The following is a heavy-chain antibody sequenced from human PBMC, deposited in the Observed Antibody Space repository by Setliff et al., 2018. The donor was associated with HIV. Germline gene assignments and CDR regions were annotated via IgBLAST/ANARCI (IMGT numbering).Heavy chain of an antibody. CDR3: TRRLSGRTFWYFDL. D-gene: IGHD1-26*01. Sequence: SGESLTIYCKGSGYDFSSYFIGWVRQMPGKGLEWMGIIYPGDSDTRYSPSFQGQFTISADKSISTAYLQWNSLKVSDTAMYYCTRRLSGRTFWYFDLWGRGTPVTVSS. CDR2: IYPGDSDT. CDR1: GYDFSSYF. V-gene: IGHV5-51*01. J-gene: IGHJ2*01.